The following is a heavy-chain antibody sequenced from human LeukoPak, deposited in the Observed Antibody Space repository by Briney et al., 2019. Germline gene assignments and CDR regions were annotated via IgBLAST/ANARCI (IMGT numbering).Heavy chain of an antibody. Sequence: ETLSLTCTVSGGSISSYYWSWIRQPPGKGLEWRGYIYYSGSTNYNASLKRRLTISVDTSNNQFSLMQSCVPGADAAAFYCARAPVLLWFGSAGADACAISGQGTMVTASS. J-gene: IGHJ3*02. CDR2: IYYSGST. D-gene: IGHD3-10*01. CDR3: ARAPVLLWFGSAGADACAI. V-gene: IGHV4-59*01. CDR1: GGSISSYY.